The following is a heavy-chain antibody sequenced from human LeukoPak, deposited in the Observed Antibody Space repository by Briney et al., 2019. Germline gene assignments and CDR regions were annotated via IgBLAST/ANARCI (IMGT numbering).Heavy chain of an antibody. CDR2: INPNSGGT. V-gene: IGHV1-2*02. Sequence: ASVKVSCKASGYTFTGYYMHWVRQAPGQGLEWMGWINPNSGGTNYAQKVQGRVTMTRDTSISTAYMELSRLRSDDTAVYYCAREIWWEPGKEYFDYWGQGTLVTVPS. CDR3: AREIWWEPGKEYFDY. D-gene: IGHD1-26*01. J-gene: IGHJ4*02. CDR1: GYTFTGYY.